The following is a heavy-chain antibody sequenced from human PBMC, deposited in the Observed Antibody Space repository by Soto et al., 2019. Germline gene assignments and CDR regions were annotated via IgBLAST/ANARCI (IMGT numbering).Heavy chain of an antibody. CDR1: GGTFSSYA. CDR3: ASLKQLDRKTGLVYGMDV. D-gene: IGHD6-6*01. J-gene: IGHJ6*02. V-gene: IGHV1-69*13. CDR2: IIPIFGTA. Sequence: VASVKVSCKASGGTFSSYAISWVRQAPGQGLEWMGGIIPIFGTANYAQKFQGRVTITADESTSTAYMELSSLRSEDTAVYYCASLKQLDRKTGLVYGMDVWGQGTTVTVSS.